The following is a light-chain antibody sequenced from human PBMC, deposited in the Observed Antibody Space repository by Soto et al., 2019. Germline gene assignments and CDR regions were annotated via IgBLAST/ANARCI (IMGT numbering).Light chain of an antibody. CDR1: QSVGSNY. Sequence: EIVLTQSPGTLSLSPGDRATLSCRASQSVGSNYLAWYQQKPGQAPRLLIYGASNRATGIPDTFSGSGSGTDFTLTISRLEPEDFAVYYCQQYDSAPSTFGGGTKAEIK. CDR3: QQYDSAPST. V-gene: IGKV3-20*01. CDR2: GAS. J-gene: IGKJ4*01.